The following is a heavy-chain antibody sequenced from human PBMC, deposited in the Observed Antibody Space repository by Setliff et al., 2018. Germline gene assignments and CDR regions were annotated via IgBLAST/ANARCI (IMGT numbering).Heavy chain of an antibody. CDR2: ISNSGGT. V-gene: IGHV4-38-2*01. CDR3: ARGSRILGATRSNYYNYYYIDV. Sequence: SETLSLTCAVSGYSISSGYYWGWIRQPPGKGLEWIGSISNSGGTYYNPSLKSRVTISVDTSKNQFSLNLSSVTAADTAVYYCARGSRILGATRSNYYNYYYIDVWGKGTTVTVSS. D-gene: IGHD1-26*01. CDR1: GYSISSGYY. J-gene: IGHJ6*03.